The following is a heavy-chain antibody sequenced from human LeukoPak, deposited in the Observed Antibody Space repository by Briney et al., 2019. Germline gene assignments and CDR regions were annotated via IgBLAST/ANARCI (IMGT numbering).Heavy chain of an antibody. CDR3: ARQYDILTGYYPEPFPLDY. J-gene: IGHJ4*02. Sequence: ASVKVSCKASGYTFTSYAMHWVRQAPGQRLEWMGWINAGNGNTKYSQKFQGRVTITRDTSASTAYMELSSLRSEDTAVYYCARQYDILTGYYPEPFPLDYWGQGTLVTVSS. CDR2: INAGNGNT. D-gene: IGHD3-9*01. CDR1: GYTFTSYA. V-gene: IGHV1-3*01.